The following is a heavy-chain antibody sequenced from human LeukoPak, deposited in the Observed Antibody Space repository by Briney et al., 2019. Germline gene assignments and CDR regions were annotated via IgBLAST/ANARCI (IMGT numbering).Heavy chain of an antibody. CDR2: IYYSGST. CDR1: GGSISSYY. D-gene: IGHD5-18*01. CDR3: ARTTEGGYTYDYFYYYYMDV. J-gene: IGHJ6*03. Sequence: SETLSLTCTVSGGSISSYYWSWIRQPPGKGLEWIGYIYYSGSTNYNPSLKSRVTISVDTSKNQFSLKLSSATAADTAVYYCARTTEGGYTYDYFYYYYMDVWGKGTTVTISS. V-gene: IGHV4-59*01.